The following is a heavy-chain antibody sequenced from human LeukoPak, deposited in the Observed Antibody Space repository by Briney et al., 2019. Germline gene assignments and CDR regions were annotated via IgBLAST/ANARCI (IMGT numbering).Heavy chain of an antibody. CDR2: IYSDGFNK. D-gene: IGHD2-8*01. Sequence: GGSLRLSCAASGFTLGNHGMHGLRQSPGKGLEWVAIIYSDGFNKYCADSMKGRLTISRDTSKNTLFLEMESLTTEDTAVYYCARHRASVFEGYMDVWGKGTTVTVSS. CDR1: GFTLGNHG. J-gene: IGHJ6*03. V-gene: IGHV3-33*01. CDR3: ARHRASVFEGYMDV.